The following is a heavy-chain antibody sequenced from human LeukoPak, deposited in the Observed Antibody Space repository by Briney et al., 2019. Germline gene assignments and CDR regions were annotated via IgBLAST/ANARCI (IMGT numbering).Heavy chain of an antibody. D-gene: IGHD1-26*01. CDR1: GFTFSGYA. Sequence: GGSLRLSCAASGFTFSGYAMSWVRQAPGKGLEWVSGISGSGGSTYYADSVKGRFTISRDNSKNTLYLQMNSLRAEDTAVYYCAKGRSSESYYFDYWGQGTLVTVSS. J-gene: IGHJ4*02. V-gene: IGHV3-23*01. CDR3: AKGRSSESYYFDY. CDR2: ISGSGGST.